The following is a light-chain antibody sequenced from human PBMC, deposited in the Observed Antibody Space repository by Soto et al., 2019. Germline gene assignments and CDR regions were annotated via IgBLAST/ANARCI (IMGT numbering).Light chain of an antibody. V-gene: IGKV3-11*01. CDR3: QQRSNWPPLT. CDR1: QSVSSY. J-gene: IGKJ4*01. Sequence: EIVLTQSPATLSLSPGERATLSRRASQSVSSYLAWYQQKPGQAPRLLIYDASNRATGIPARFSGSGSGTDFTLTFSSLEPEDFAVYYCQQRSNWPPLTFGGGNKVDIK. CDR2: DAS.